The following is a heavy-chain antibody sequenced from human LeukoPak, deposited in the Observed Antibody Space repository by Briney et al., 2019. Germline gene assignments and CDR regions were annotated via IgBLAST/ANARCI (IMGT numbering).Heavy chain of an antibody. CDR1: GITFSSYS. V-gene: IGHV3-21*01. D-gene: IGHD6-13*01. CDR2: ISSSSSYI. J-gene: IGHJ6*03. Sequence: GGSLRLSCAASGITFSSYSMNWVRQAPGKGLEWVSFISSSSSYIYYADSVKGRFTISRDNAKNSLYLQMNSLRAEDTAVYYCARGQQLATEYYYYYMDVWGKGTTVTVSS. CDR3: ARGQQLATEYYYYYMDV.